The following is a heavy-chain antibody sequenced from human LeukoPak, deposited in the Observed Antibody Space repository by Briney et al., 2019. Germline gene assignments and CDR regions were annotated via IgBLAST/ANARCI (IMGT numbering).Heavy chain of an antibody. CDR3: ARYSSSWHAYDI. CDR1: GFTFSSYW. Sequence: PGGSLRLSCAASGFTFSSYWMSWVRQAPGKGLEWGANIKQEGSEKYYVDSVKGRFTISRDNAKNSLSLQMNSLRAEDTAVYYCARYSSSWHAYDIWGQGTMATVSA. D-gene: IGHD6-13*01. J-gene: IGHJ3*02. V-gene: IGHV3-7*05. CDR2: IKQEGSEK.